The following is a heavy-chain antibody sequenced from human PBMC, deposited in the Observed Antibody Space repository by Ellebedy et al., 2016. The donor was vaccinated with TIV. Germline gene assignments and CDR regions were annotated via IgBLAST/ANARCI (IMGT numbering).Heavy chain of an antibody. CDR2: ISAYNGNT. CDR1: GYTFTSYG. Sequence: ASVKVSCXASGYTFTSYGISWVRQAPGQGLEWMGWISAYNGNTNYAQKLQGRVTMTTDTSTSTAYMELRSLRSDDTAVYYCATFIWFGESNCMDVWGQGTTVTVSS. V-gene: IGHV1-18*01. J-gene: IGHJ6*02. CDR3: ATFIWFGESNCMDV. D-gene: IGHD3-10*01.